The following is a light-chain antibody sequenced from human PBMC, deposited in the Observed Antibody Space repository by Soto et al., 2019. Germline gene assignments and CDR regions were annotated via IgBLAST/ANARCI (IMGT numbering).Light chain of an antibody. CDR2: GAS. Sequence: EMVLTQSPGTLSLSPGETATLSCRASQSVSSNFLAWYQQKPGQAHRLLIYGASNRATGIPDRFSGSGSGTDFTLTISRLEPEDFAVYYCQQYGSSPRTFGQGTKVEI. V-gene: IGKV3-20*01. CDR1: QSVSSNF. CDR3: QQYGSSPRT. J-gene: IGKJ1*01.